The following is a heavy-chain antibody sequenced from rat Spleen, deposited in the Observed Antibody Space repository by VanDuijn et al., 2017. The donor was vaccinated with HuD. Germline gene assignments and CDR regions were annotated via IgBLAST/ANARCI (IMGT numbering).Heavy chain of an antibody. CDR1: GFTFSNYY. D-gene: IGHD1-2*01. J-gene: IGHJ2*01. V-gene: IGHV5-25*01. CDR2: ISTGGST. CDR3: TREGFITIAAISTSFDY. Sequence: EVQLVESGGGLVQPGRSMKLSCAALGFTFSNYYMAWVRQAPTKGLEWVASISTGGSTYYPDSVKGRFTISRDNAKSTLYLQMNSLRSEDTATYYCTREGFITIAAISTSFDYWGQGVMVTVSS.